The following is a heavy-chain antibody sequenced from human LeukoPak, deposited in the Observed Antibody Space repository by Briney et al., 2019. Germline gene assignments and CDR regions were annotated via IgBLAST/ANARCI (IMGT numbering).Heavy chain of an antibody. CDR2: IYPGDSDT. J-gene: IGHJ4*02. V-gene: IGHV5-51*01. Sequence: PGDSLKISCKGSGYSFTSYWIGWVRQMPGKGLEWMGIIYPGDSDTRYSQSFQGQVTISADKPISTAYLQWSSLKASDTAMYYCARRGCSSTSCYFFDYWGQGTLVTVSS. D-gene: IGHD2-2*01. CDR3: ARRGCSSTSCYFFDY. CDR1: GYSFTSYW.